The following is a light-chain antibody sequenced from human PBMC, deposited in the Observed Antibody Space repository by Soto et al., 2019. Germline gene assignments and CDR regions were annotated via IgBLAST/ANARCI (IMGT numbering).Light chain of an antibody. CDR1: SSCIGHYEY. Sequence: QSALTQPASLSGSPGQSITISCTGTSSCIGHYEYVSWYRQDPGKAPKLMIYRVTYLPSGVSNRYSGSKSGNSASLTISGLQADDEADYYCCSLTTSHTYVFGSGTKVTVL. J-gene: IGLJ1*01. CDR2: RVT. V-gene: IGLV2-14*03. CDR3: CSLTTSHTYV.